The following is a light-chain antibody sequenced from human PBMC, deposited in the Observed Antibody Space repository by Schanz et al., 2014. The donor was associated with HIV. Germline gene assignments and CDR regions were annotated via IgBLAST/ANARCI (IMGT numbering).Light chain of an antibody. CDR3: SSKATGGRAPFV. CDR2: DVS. V-gene: IGLV2-14*03. CDR1: SSDVGGYNY. Sequence: QSALTQPASVSGSPGQSITISCTGTSSDVGGYNYVSWYQQHPDKAPKLMIYDVSDRPSGVSNRFSGSKSANTASLTISGLQAEDEADYYCSSKATGGRAPFVFGGGTKLTVL. J-gene: IGLJ2*01.